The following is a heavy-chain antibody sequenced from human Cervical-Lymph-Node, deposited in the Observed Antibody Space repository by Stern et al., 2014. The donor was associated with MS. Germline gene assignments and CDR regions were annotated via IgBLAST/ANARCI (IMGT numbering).Heavy chain of an antibody. CDR3: THSLHGDYYDAFDT. CDR2: IYWDDEK. Sequence: QVPLRESGPTLVKATQPLTLTCTFSGFALRNSGVSVAWIRQPPGKALEWLAVIYWDDEKRYSPSLKSRRSITKDASESQVVLTMTNMDPVDTATYYCTHSLHGDYYDAFDTWGQGTMVTVSS. D-gene: IGHD4-17*01. CDR1: GFALRNSGVS. V-gene: IGHV2-5*02. J-gene: IGHJ3*02.